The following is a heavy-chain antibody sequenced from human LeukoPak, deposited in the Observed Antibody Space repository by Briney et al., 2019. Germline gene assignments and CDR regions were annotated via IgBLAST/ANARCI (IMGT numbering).Heavy chain of an antibody. Sequence: PGGSLRLSCAASGFTFSSYGMHWVRQAPGKGLEWVAFIRYDGSNKYYADSVKGRFTISRDNSKNTLYLQMNSLRAEDTAVYYCAKTLGYSSRWYFQHWGQGTLVTVSS. CDR2: IRYDGSNK. D-gene: IGHD6-13*01. J-gene: IGHJ1*01. CDR1: GFTFSSYG. V-gene: IGHV3-30*02. CDR3: AKTLGYSSRWYFQH.